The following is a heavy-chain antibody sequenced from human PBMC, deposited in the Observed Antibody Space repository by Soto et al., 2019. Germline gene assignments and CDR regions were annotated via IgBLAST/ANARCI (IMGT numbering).Heavy chain of an antibody. Sequence: AAVKVSCKASGYTFTTYGISWVRQAPAQGLEWMGWISGKNGNTNYAHRLQGRDTMTTDTSKSTAYMELRSLRTDDTAVYYCASGFLGVIYSGYCNGDSCFPYYYYFGMDVWGQGTAVTVSS. V-gene: IGHV1-18*01. CDR2: ISGKNGNT. J-gene: IGHJ6*02. CDR3: ASGFLGVIYSGYCNGDSCFPYYYYFGMDV. CDR1: GYTFTTYG. D-gene: IGHD2-15*01.